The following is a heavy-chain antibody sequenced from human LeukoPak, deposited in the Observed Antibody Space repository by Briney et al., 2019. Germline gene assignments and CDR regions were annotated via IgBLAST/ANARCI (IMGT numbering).Heavy chain of an antibody. CDR2: IWYDGSNK. CDR3: ARESLTYYYDSSGYYWDY. CDR1: GFTFSSYG. D-gene: IGHD3-22*01. V-gene: IGHV3-33*01. J-gene: IGHJ4*02. Sequence: PGGSLRLSCAASGFTFSSYGMHWVRQAPGKGLEWVAVIWYDGSNKYYADSVKGRFTISRDNSKNTLYLQMNSLRAEDTAVYYCARESLTYYYDSSGYYWDYWGQGTLVTVSS.